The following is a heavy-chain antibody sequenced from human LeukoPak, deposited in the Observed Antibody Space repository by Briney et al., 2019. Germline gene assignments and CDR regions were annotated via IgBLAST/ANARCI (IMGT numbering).Heavy chain of an antibody. D-gene: IGHD2-15*01. CDR2: IWYDGSYK. Sequence: GGSLRLSCAASGFTFSSYGMHWVRQAPGKGLEWVAVIWYDGSYKYYADSVKGRFTISRDNSKNTLYLQMNSLRAEDTAVYYCARDPEIVGVVAAKYYYYYYGMDVWGQGTTVTVSS. CDR3: ARDPEIVGVVAAKYYYYYYGMDV. J-gene: IGHJ6*02. V-gene: IGHV3-33*08. CDR1: GFTFSSYG.